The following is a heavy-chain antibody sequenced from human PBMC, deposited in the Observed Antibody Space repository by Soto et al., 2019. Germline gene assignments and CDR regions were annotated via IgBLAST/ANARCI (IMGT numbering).Heavy chain of an antibody. CDR2: IWYDGSNK. J-gene: IGHJ6*02. D-gene: IGHD3-3*01. CDR1: GFTFSSYG. CDR3: ARDKNYDFWSGYSTYGMDV. Sequence: PGGSLRLSCAASGFTFSSYGMHWVRQAPGKGLEWVAVIWYDGSNKYYADSVKGRFTISRDNSKNTLYLQMNSLRAEDTVVYYCARDKNYDFWSGYSTYGMDVWGQGTTVTVS. V-gene: IGHV3-33*01.